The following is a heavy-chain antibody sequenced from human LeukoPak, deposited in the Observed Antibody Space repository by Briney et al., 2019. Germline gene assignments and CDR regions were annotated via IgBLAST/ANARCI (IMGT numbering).Heavy chain of an antibody. CDR1: GGSSSSYY. CDR3: ARDTAAARNWFDP. J-gene: IGHJ5*02. V-gene: IGHV4-59*01. CDR2: IYYRGNT. Sequence: SETLSLTCTVSGGSSSSYYWSWIRPPPGRGLEWFGYIYYRGNTTYNPSLRSRVTMSVNTYKNQFSLKLSSVTAADRAVYYCARDTAAARNWFDPWGRGTLVTVSS. D-gene: IGHD6-6*01.